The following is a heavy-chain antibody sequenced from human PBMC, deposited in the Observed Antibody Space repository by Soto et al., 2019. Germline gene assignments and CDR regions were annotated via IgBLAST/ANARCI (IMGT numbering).Heavy chain of an antibody. CDR2: ISAYNGNT. D-gene: IGHD6-13*01. J-gene: IGHJ3*02. V-gene: IGHV1-18*01. Sequence: QVQLVQSGAEVKKPGASVKVSCKASGYTFTSYGIRWVRQAPGQGLEWMGWISAYNGNTKYAQKLQGRVTMTTDTSTSTAYMERRSLRSDDTAVYYCARSLWKQLDPDDAFDIWGQGTMVTVSS. CDR1: GYTFTSYG. CDR3: ARSLWKQLDPDDAFDI.